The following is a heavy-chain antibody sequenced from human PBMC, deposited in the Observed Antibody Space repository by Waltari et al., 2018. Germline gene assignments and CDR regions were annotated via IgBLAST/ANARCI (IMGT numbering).Heavy chain of an antibody. V-gene: IGHV4-39*07. CDR3: ARARYSYGPSGYYYGMDV. CDR1: GGSISSSSYY. Sequence: QLQLQESGPGLVKPSETLSLTCTVSGGSISSSSYYWGWIRQPPGKGLEWIGSIYYSGSTYYNPSLKSRVTISVDTSKNQFSLKLSSVTAADTAVYYCARARYSYGPSGYYYGMDVWGQGTTVTVSS. J-gene: IGHJ6*02. CDR2: IYYSGST. D-gene: IGHD5-18*01.